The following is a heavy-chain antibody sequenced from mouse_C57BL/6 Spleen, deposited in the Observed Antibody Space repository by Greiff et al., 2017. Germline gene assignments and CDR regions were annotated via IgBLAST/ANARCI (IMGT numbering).Heavy chain of an antibody. J-gene: IGHJ2*01. CDR1: GYTFTSYW. Sequence: QVQLQQPGAELVRPGSSVKLSCKASGYTFTSYWMAWVKQRPGQGLEWIGNIYPSDSETHYNQKFKDKATLTVDKSSSTAYMQLSSLTTEDSAIYYCARVDSRYYGSSYEEDYWGQGTTRTVSS. D-gene: IGHD1-1*01. CDR3: ARVDSRYYGSSYEEDY. V-gene: IGHV1-61*01. CDR2: IYPSDSET.